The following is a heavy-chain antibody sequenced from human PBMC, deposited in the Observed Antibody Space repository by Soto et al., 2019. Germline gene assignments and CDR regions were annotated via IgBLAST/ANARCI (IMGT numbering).Heavy chain of an antibody. V-gene: IGHV5-51*01. Sequence: EVQLDQSGAEAKKSGDSLKISCQASGYTFSNHWIGWVRQMPGKGLEWVGIIFPEDSDTLYVPSFQGQVTISADVSTSTVYLHWSSLKTSDTAIYYCSRHPVGGGLGWVAWGRGTLVTVSS. CDR2: IFPEDSDT. D-gene: IGHD3-16*01. J-gene: IGHJ5*02. CDR3: SRHPVGGGLGWVA. CDR1: GYTFSNHW.